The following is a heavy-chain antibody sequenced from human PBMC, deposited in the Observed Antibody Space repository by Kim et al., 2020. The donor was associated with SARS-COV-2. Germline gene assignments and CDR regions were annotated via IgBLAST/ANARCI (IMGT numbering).Heavy chain of an antibody. V-gene: IGHV1-8*01. CDR3: ARVSTLMVYAITDYYGMDV. J-gene: IGHJ6*02. CDR1: GYTFTSYD. D-gene: IGHD2-8*01. Sequence: ASVKVSCKASGYTFTSYDINWVRQATGQGLEWMGWMNPNSGNTGYAQKFQGRVTMTRNTSISTAYMELSSLRSEDTAVYYCARVSTLMVYAITDYYGMDVWGQATTVTVSS. CDR2: MNPNSGNT.